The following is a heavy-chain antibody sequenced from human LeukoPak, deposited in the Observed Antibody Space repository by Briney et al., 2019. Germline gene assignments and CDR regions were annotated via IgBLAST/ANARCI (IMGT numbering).Heavy chain of an antibody. CDR1: GFTFRSYT. D-gene: IGHD6-19*01. CDR2: ISSSSSYI. V-gene: IGHV3-21*01. Sequence: GGSLRLSCAASGFTFRSYTMNWVRQAPGKGLEWVSSISSSSSYIYYADSMKGRFTISRDNAKNSLYLQLNSLTAEDTAVYYCAREPYSSAWLFDYWGQGTLVTVSS. J-gene: IGHJ4*02. CDR3: AREPYSSAWLFDY.